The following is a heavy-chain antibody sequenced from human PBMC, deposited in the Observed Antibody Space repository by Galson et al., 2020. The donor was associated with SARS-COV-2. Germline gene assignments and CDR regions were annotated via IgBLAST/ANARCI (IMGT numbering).Heavy chain of an antibody. CDR2: INHSGST. CDR3: ARGRLTMIVVVNPPWWFDP. J-gene: IGHJ5*02. Sequence: SETLSLTCAVYGWSFSGYYWSWIRQPPGKGLEWIGEINHSGSTNYNPSLKSRVTISVDTSKNQFSLKLSSVTAADTAVYYCARGRLTMIVVVNPPWWFDPWGQGTLVTVSS. CDR1: GWSFSGYY. V-gene: IGHV4-34*01. D-gene: IGHD3-22*01.